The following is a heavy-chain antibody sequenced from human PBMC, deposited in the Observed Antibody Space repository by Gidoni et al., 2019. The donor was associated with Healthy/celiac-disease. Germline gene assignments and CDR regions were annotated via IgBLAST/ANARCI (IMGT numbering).Heavy chain of an antibody. V-gene: IGHV3-7*01. J-gene: IGHJ6*02. CDR1: GFTFSSYW. D-gene: IGHD2-2*01. CDR2: IKQDGSEK. CDR3: ARREEYQLLYYYYGMDV. Sequence: EVQLVESGGGLVQPGGSLRLSCAASGFTFSSYWMSWVRQAPGKGLEWVANIKQDGSEKYYVDSVKGRFTISRDNAKNSLYLQMNSLRAEDTAVYYCARREEYQLLYYYYGMDVWGQGTTVTVSS.